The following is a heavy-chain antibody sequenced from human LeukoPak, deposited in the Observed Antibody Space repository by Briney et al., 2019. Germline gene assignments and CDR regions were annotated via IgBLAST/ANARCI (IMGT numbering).Heavy chain of an antibody. CDR1: GYTFTGYY. CDR3: ARGPLKRYDSSGYYGY. V-gene: IGHV1-2*02. J-gene: IGHJ4*02. D-gene: IGHD3-22*01. Sequence: ASVKVSCKASGYTFTGYYMHWVRQAPGQGLEWMGWINPNSGGTNYAQKFQGRVTMTRDKSISTAYMELSRLRSDDTAVYYCARGPLKRYDSSGYYGYWGQGTLVTVSS. CDR2: INPNSGGT.